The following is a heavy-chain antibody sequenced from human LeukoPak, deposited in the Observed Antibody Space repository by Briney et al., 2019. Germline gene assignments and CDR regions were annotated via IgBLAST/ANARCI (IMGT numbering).Heavy chain of an antibody. CDR2: ISSSSSYI. CDR3: ARAPESGRNGMDV. CDR1: GFTFSNYN. D-gene: IGHD1-26*01. V-gene: IGHV3-21*01. J-gene: IGHJ6*02. Sequence: GGSLRLSCAASGFTFSNYNMNWVRQAPGKGLEWVSSISSSSSYIYYADSVKGRFTISRDNAKNTLYLQMNSLRAEDTAVYYCARAPESGRNGMDVWGQGTTVTVS.